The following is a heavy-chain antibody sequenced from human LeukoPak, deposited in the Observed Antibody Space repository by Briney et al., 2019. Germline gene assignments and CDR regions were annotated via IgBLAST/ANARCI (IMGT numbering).Heavy chain of an antibody. J-gene: IGHJ4*02. D-gene: IGHD2-15*01. Sequence: PSETLSLTCAVYGGSFSGYYWSWIRQPPGKGLEWIGEINHSGSTNYNPSLKSRVTISVDTSKNQFSLKLSSVTAADTAVYYCARMWYSVGYFDYWGQGTLVTVTS. CDR1: GGSFSGYY. V-gene: IGHV4-34*01. CDR2: INHSGST. CDR3: ARMWYSVGYFDY.